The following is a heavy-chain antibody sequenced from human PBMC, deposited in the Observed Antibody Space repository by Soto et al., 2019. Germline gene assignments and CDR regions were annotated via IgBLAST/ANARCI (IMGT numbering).Heavy chain of an antibody. CDR2: IYYSGST. J-gene: IGHJ1*01. V-gene: IGHV4-59*01. CDR1: GGSISSYY. D-gene: IGHD6-6*01. Sequence: SETLSLTCTVSGGSISSYYWSWIRQPPGKGLEWIGYIYYSGSTNYNPSLKSRVTISVDTSKNQFSLKLSSVTAADTAVYYCARTAYSSSSVYFQHWGQGTLVTVSS. CDR3: ARTAYSSSSVYFQH.